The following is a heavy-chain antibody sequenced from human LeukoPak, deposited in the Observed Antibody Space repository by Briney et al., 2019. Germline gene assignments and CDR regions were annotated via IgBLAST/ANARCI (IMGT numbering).Heavy chain of an antibody. J-gene: IGHJ6*02. CDR1: GFTFTSHG. Sequence: GRSLRLSCVVSGFTFTSHGMHWVRQAPGKGLEWVAVISDDGNKKYFADSVKGRFTISRDYSKNTLHLQMNSLRAEDTAMYYCAKDNRNYGMDVWGQGTTVTVSS. CDR2: ISDDGNKK. V-gene: IGHV3-30*18. CDR3: AKDNRNYGMDV.